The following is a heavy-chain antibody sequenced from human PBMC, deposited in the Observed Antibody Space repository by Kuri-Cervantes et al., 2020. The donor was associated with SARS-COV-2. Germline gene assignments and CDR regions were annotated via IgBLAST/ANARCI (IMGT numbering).Heavy chain of an antibody. Sequence: GGSLRLSCAASGFTFSSYAMHWVRQAPGKGLEWVAVISYDGSSKYYADSVKGRFTISRDNSKNTLYLQMNSLRAEDTAVYYCARNLGVLAFGELLDWGQGTLVTVSS. J-gene: IGHJ4*02. CDR3: ARNLGVLAFGELLD. D-gene: IGHD3-10*01. CDR2: ISYDGSSK. CDR1: GFTFSSYA. V-gene: IGHV3-30-3*01.